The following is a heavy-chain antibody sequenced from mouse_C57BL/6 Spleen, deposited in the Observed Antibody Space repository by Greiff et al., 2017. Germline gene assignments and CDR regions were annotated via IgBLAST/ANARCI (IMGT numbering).Heavy chain of an antibody. V-gene: IGHV1-82*01. CDR2: IYPGNGDT. D-gene: IGHD1-1*01. J-gene: IGHJ4*01. CDR3: ARTVLLREDAMDY. CDR1: GYAFSSSW. Sequence: QVQLQQSGPELVKPGASVKISCKASGYAFSSSWMHWVKQRPGKGLEWIGLIYPGNGDTNYNRKFKGKATMTADKSSSTAYMPLGSLTSEDSAVYYCARTVLLREDAMDYWGQGTSVTVSS.